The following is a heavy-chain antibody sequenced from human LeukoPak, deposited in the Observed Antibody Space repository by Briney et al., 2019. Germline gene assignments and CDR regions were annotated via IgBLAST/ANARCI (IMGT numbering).Heavy chain of an antibody. CDR3: ARGVLQRSWFDP. V-gene: IGHV4-39*07. D-gene: IGHD5-24*01. CDR1: GGSISNTSYY. Sequence: SETLSLTCTVSGGSISNTSYYWGWIRQPPGKGLEWIGSIYYSGTTYYNPSLKSRVTISVDTSKNQFSLKLSPVTAADTAVYYCARGVLQRSWFDPWGQGTLVTVSS. J-gene: IGHJ5*02. CDR2: IYYSGTT.